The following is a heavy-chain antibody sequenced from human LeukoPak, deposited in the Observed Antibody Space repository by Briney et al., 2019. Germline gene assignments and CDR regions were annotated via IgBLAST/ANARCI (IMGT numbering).Heavy chain of an antibody. CDR2: IYTSGST. CDR3: ARDLRDYDFWSGYLWFDP. D-gene: IGHD3-3*01. Sequence: SETLSLTCTVSGGSISSSSYYWGWIRQPPGKGLEWIGRIYTSGSTNYNPSLKSRVTMSVDTSKNQFSLKLSSVTAADTAVYYCARDLRDYDFWSGYLWFDPWGQGTLVTVSS. J-gene: IGHJ5*02. CDR1: GGSISSSSYY. V-gene: IGHV4-39*07.